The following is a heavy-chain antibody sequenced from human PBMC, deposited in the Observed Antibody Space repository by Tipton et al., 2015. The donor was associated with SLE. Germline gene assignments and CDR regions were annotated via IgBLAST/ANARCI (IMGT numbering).Heavy chain of an antibody. J-gene: IGHJ4*02. CDR3: ATSLGEMATINVFDY. D-gene: IGHD5-24*01. CDR1: GFTFSDYY. Sequence: SLRLSCAASGFTFSDYYMSWIRQAPGKGLEWVSAISGSGGSTYYADSVKGRFTISRDNSKNTLYLQMNSLRAEDTAVYYCATSLGEMATINVFDYWGQGTLVTVSS. V-gene: IGHV3-23*01. CDR2: ISGSGGST.